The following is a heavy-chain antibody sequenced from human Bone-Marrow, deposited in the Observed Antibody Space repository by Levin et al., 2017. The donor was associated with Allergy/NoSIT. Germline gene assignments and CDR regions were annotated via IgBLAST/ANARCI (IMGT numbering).Heavy chain of an antibody. D-gene: IGHD6-6*01. CDR3: ASSSGVAARPGYYYYGMDG. Sequence: SETLSLTCTVSGGSISSYYWSWIRQPPGKGLEWIGYIYYSGSTNYNPSLKSRVTISVDTSKNQFSLKLSSVTAADTAVYYCASSSGVAARPGYYYYGMDGWGQGTTVTVSS. J-gene: IGHJ6*02. V-gene: IGHV4-59*01. CDR1: GGSISSYY. CDR2: IYYSGST.